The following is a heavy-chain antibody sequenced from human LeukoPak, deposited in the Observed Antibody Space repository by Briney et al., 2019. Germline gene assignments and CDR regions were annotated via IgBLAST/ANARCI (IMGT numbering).Heavy chain of an antibody. J-gene: IGHJ4*02. D-gene: IGHD3-10*01. CDR3: ARGRPPFGSGSCDY. V-gene: IGHV4-34*01. CDR2: INHSGST. Sequence: SETLSLTCAVYGGSFSGYYWSWTRDPPGKGLEWIGEINHSGSTNYNPSLKSRVTISVDTSKNKFSLKLSSVTAADTAVYYCARGRPPFGSGSCDYWGQGTLVTVSS. CDR1: GGSFSGYY.